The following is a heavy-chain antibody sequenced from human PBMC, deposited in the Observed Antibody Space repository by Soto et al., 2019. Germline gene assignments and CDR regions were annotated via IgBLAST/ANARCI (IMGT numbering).Heavy chain of an antibody. CDR1: GFTFSSYW. D-gene: IGHD6-13*01. Sequence: EVHLVESGGGLVQPGGSLSLSCAASGFTFSSYWMHWVRQAPGKGLVWVSRINSDGSSTSYADSVKGRLTISRDSAKNTLYLQMNSLRAEDTAVYYCAREYSSSRYFDYWGQGTLVTVSS. CDR2: INSDGSST. J-gene: IGHJ4*02. CDR3: AREYSSSRYFDY. V-gene: IGHV3-74*01.